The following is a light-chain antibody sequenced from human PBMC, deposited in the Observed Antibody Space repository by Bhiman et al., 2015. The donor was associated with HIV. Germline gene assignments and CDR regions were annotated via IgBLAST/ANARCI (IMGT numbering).Light chain of an antibody. V-gene: IGLV3-21*04. CDR2: YDS. CDR3: QVWDSSRDHMYV. Sequence: SYELTQPPSVSVAPGKTATITCGGDNLGTKSVHWYQQRPGQAPIMVIYYDSDRPSGIPERFSGSHSGNTATLTISRVEAGDEADYYCQVWDSSRDHMYVFGTGTQVTVL. J-gene: IGLJ1*01. CDR1: NLGTKS.